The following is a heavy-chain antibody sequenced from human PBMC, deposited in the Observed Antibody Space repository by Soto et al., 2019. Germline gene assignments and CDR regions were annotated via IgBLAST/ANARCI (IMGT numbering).Heavy chain of an antibody. CDR2: MNPNNGYT. CDR3: AKGHRNWGVDY. D-gene: IGHD7-27*01. Sequence: QVQLVQSGAEVKKPGASVKVSCKASGYTFTDYDINWFRQATGQGLEWMGWMNPNNGYTVYAQNFQGRGTMTRRTSIINAYVELSTLRSEDTAVYYCAKGHRNWGVDYWGQGTQVTVSS. CDR1: GYTFTDYD. J-gene: IGHJ4*02. V-gene: IGHV1-8*01.